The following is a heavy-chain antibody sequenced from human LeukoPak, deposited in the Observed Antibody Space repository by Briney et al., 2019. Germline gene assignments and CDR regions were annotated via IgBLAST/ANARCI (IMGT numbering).Heavy chain of an antibody. CDR3: ARADYYDILTGYYTR. D-gene: IGHD3-9*01. CDR2: ISSSSSYI. J-gene: IGHJ4*02. V-gene: IGHV3-21*01. Sequence: GGSLRPSCAASGFTLSNYGMNWVRQAPGKGLEWVSSISSSSSYIYYADSVKGRFTISRDNAKNSLYLQMNSLRAEDTAVYYCARADYYDILTGYYTRWGQGTLVTVSS. CDR1: GFTLSNYG.